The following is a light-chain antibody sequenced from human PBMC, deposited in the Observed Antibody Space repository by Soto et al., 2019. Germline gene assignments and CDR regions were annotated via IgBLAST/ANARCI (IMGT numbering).Light chain of an antibody. CDR3: CSYAGSRSYV. V-gene: IGLV2-23*01. CDR2: QAT. CDR1: SSDIGRSSL. Sequence: QSVLAQPASVSGSPGQSIPISCAGTSSDIGRSSLVSWYQQHPGKGPKLIIYQATQRPSGVSDRFSGSRSGNTASLTISGVQAEDEADYYCCSYAGSRSYVFGTGTKVTVL. J-gene: IGLJ1*01.